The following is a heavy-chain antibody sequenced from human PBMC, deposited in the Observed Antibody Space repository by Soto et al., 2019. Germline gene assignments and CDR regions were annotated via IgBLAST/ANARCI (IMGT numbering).Heavy chain of an antibody. CDR3: AKDMTGYYGSGSHQAHYFDY. V-gene: IGHV3-9*01. CDR1: GFTFDDYA. D-gene: IGHD3-10*01. Sequence: AGGSLRLSCAASGFTFDDYAMHWVRQAPGKGLEWVSGISWNSGSIGYADSVKGRFTISRDNAKNSLYLQMNSLRAEDTALYYCAKDMTGYYGSGSHQAHYFDYWGQGTLVTVSS. J-gene: IGHJ4*02. CDR2: ISWNSGSI.